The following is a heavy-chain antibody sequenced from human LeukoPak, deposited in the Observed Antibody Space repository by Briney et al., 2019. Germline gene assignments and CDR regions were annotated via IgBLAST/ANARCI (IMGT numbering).Heavy chain of an antibody. CDR3: ARQGALWFGPWNYGMAV. J-gene: IGHJ6*02. D-gene: IGHD3-10*01. CDR1: GVTFSSYG. Sequence: GGSLRLSCAASGVTFSSYGMHWGRQAPGKGLELVSVAWYDYGRNKYYADSVKGRVTISGDKSKKTLYLQLNSLSVEDTAVYYCARQGALWFGPWNYGMAVWGQGTTVTVSS. V-gene: IGHV3-33*01. CDR2: AWYDYGRNK.